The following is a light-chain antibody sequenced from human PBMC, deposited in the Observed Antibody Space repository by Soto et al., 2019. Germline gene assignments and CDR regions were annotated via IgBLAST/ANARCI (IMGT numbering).Light chain of an antibody. Sequence: QSALTQPASVSGSPGQSITISCTGTSSDVGGYNYVSWYQQHPGKAPKLMVYEVSNRPSGVSNRFSGSKSGNTASLTISGLQAEDEADYYCSSYADGNTFYVFGTGTKVTVL. V-gene: IGLV2-14*01. CDR2: EVS. CDR3: SSYADGNTFYV. CDR1: SSDVGGYNY. J-gene: IGLJ1*01.